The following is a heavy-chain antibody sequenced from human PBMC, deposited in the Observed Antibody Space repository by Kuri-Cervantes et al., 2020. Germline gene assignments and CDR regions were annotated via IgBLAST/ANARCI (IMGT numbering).Heavy chain of an antibody. CDR3: SHLLRSESHDPTWYFDL. Sequence: SGPTLAKPTPTHTLTCTFSGFSLSTSGEGVGWIRQPPGKTLEWLALIYLDDDKRYSPSLKSRLTITKDTSKDHVVLTMTDMAPVDTDTYYCSHLLRSESHDPTWYFDLWGRGTLVTVSS. J-gene: IGHJ2*01. V-gene: IGHV2-5*02. CDR1: GFSLSTSGEG. D-gene: IGHD3-10*02. CDR2: IYLDDDK.